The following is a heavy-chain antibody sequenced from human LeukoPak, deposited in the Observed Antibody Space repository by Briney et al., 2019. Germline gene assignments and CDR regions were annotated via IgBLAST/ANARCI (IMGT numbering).Heavy chain of an antibody. CDR1: GFTFRSHG. D-gene: IGHD3-9*01. CDR2: VWANGNNK. J-gene: IGHJ4*02. CDR3: ARGGQTGYAAPFDH. Sequence: GGSLRLSCAASGFTFRSHGMHWVRQAPGKGLEWVAVVWANGNNKYYADSMRGRFTISRDNSENTVSLQLSSLRAEDTAVYYCARGGQTGYAAPFDHWGQGSLVTVTS. V-gene: IGHV3-33*01.